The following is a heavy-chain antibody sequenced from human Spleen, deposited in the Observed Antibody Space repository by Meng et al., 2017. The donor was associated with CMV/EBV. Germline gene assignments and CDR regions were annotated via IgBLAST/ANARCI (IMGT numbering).Heavy chain of an antibody. CDR3: ALYSSGYYGLGY. V-gene: IGHV1-69*05. CDR1: GGTFSSYA. J-gene: IGHJ4*02. Sequence: CKATGGTFSSYAISWVRQAPGQGLEWMGGIIPIFGTANYAQKFQGRVTITTDESTSTAYMELSSLRSEDTAVYYCALYSSGYYGLGYWGQGTLVTVSS. D-gene: IGHD3-22*01. CDR2: IIPIFGTA.